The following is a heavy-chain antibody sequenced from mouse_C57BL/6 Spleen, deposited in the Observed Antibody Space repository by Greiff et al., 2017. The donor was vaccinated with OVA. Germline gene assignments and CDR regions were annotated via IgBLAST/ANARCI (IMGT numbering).Heavy chain of an antibody. V-gene: IGHV1-82*01. Sequence: QVQLQQSGPELVKPGASVKISCKASGYAFSSSWMNWVKQRPGKGLEWIGRIYPGDGDTNYNGKFKGKATLTADKSSSTAYMQLSSLTSEDSAVYFCARGGYYGSSPWYFDVWGTGTTVTVSS. CDR1: GYAFSSSW. D-gene: IGHD1-1*01. CDR2: IYPGDGDT. CDR3: ARGGYYGSSPWYFDV. J-gene: IGHJ1*03.